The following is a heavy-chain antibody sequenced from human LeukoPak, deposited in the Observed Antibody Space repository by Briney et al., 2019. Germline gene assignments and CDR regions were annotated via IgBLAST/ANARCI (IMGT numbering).Heavy chain of an antibody. J-gene: IGHJ4*02. D-gene: IGHD4-17*01. CDR1: GGSFRGYY. CDR3: ARGRGTTVTPYVY. Sequence: SETLSRNRAVYGGSFRGYYWSWIPQPPPKGQAWIGEINHSGSTNYNPSLKRRVTISVDTSKNQFSLKLSSVTAADTAVYYCARGRGTTVTPYVYWSEGTLVTVSS. CDR2: INHSGST. V-gene: IGHV4-34*01.